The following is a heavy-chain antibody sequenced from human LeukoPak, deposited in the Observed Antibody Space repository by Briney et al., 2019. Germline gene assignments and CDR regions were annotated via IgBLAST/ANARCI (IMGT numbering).Heavy chain of an antibody. CDR3: ARADGSSSCPDY. CDR1: GFTFSRYW. Sequence: PGGSLRLSCAASGFTFSRYWMSWVRQAPGKGLEWVANIKQDGSETYYVDSVKGRFTISRDNAKNLLYLEMNSLRAEDTALYYCARADGSSSCPDYWGQGTLVTVSS. CDR2: IKQDGSET. V-gene: IGHV3-7*01. J-gene: IGHJ4*02. D-gene: IGHD6-13*01.